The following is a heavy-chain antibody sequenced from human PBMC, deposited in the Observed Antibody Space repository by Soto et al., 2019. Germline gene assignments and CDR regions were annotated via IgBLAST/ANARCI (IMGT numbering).Heavy chain of an antibody. CDR2: FDPEDGET. CDR3: ATVRYYYDSSGYYPFEY. CDR1: GYTLTELS. Sequence: ASVKVSCKVSGYTLTELSMHWVRQAPGKGLEWMGGFDPEDGETIYAQKFQGRVTMTEDTSTDTAYMELSSLRSEDTAVYYCATVRYYYDSSGYYPFEYWGQGTLVTVSS. J-gene: IGHJ4*02. V-gene: IGHV1-24*01. D-gene: IGHD3-22*01.